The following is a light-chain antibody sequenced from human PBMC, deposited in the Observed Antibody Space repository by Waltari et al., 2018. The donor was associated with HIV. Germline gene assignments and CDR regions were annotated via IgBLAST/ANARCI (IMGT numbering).Light chain of an antibody. CDR1: HSLLYNSDKKDY. CDR2: WAS. CDR3: QQYFDIPLT. V-gene: IGKV4-1*01. Sequence: DFVMTQSPDSLAVSLGERATINCKSSHSLLYNSDKKDYLAWYQQKPGQPPKLPILWASTRQSGVPDRFSGSGSGTDFTLTISSLQAEDVAVYFCQQYFDIPLTFGGGTKVDLK. J-gene: IGKJ4*01.